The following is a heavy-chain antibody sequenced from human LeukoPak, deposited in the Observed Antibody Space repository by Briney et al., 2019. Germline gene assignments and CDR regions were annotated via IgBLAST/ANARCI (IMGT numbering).Heavy chain of an antibody. CDR3: ARDMGYFDN. Sequence: SETLSLTCIVSGDSISSSSSYWGWIRQPPGKGLEWIGSRYYRGSTYYNPSLKSRVTISEDTSKNHFSLKLSSVTAADTAVYYCARDMGYFDNWGPGTLVTVSS. D-gene: IGHD3-10*01. V-gene: IGHV4-39*02. J-gene: IGHJ4*02. CDR2: RYYRGST. CDR1: GDSISSSSSY.